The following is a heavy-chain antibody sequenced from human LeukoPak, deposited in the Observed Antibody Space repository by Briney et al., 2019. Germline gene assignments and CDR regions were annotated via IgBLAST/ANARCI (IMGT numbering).Heavy chain of an antibody. Sequence: SETLSLTCAVYGGSFSGYYWSWIRQPPGKGLEWIGEINHSGSTNYNPSLKSRVTISVDTSKNQFSLKLSSVTAADTAVYYCARDSESYSSSWSAPFDYWGQGTLVTASS. V-gene: IGHV4-34*01. CDR3: ARDSESYSSSWSAPFDY. CDR1: GGSFSGYY. D-gene: IGHD6-13*01. CDR2: INHSGST. J-gene: IGHJ4*02.